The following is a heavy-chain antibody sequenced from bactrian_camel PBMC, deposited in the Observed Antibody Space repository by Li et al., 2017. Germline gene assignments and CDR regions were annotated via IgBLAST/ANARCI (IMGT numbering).Heavy chain of an antibody. J-gene: IGHJ4*01. D-gene: IGHD1*01. CDR2: SSSGALSL. V-gene: IGHV3S32*01. Sequence: QLVESGGGLVQPGGTLKLSCVASGFPIKNFEMAWLRQSPKKGLEWVSSSSSGALSLVYADSVKGRFTISRDDAKNTLWLQLNSLKTEDTAMYYCAKSLIGPTWFSDYWGQGTQVTVS. CDR1: GFPIKNFE. CDR3: AKSLIGPTWFSDY.